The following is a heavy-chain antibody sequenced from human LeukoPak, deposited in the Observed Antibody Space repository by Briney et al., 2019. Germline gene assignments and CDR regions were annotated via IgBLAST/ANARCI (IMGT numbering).Heavy chain of an antibody. V-gene: IGHV3-64*01. Sequence: GGSLRLSCAASGFTFSSYAMHWVRQAPGKGLEYVSAISSNGGSTYYANSVKGRFTISRDNSKNTLYLQMGSLRAEDMAVYYCARSGIVREYYYYMDVWGKGTTVTVSS. J-gene: IGHJ6*03. CDR2: ISSNGGST. CDR1: GFTFSSYA. D-gene: IGHD2-8*01. CDR3: ARSGIVREYYYYMDV.